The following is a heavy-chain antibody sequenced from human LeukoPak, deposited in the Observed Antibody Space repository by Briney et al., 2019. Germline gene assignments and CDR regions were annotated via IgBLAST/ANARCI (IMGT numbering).Heavy chain of an antibody. V-gene: IGHV4-34*01. CDR3: ARGRGAARFVTIEFDY. Sequence: SETLSLTCAVYGGSFSGYHWSWIRQPPGKGLEWIGEINHRGSANYNPSLKSRVTMSADTSKNQFSLKLSSVTAADTVVYYCARGRGAARFVTIEFDYWGQGALVTVSS. CDR2: INHRGSA. J-gene: IGHJ4*02. D-gene: IGHD6-6*01. CDR1: GGSFSGYH.